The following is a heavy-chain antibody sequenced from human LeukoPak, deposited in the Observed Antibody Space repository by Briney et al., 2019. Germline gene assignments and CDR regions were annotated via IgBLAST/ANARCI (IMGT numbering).Heavy chain of an antibody. CDR3: ARGGITMVRGVKDNWFDP. CDR2: IYYSGST. J-gene: IGHJ5*02. Sequence: TSSETLSLTCTISGGSISSSSYYWGWIRQPPGKGLEWIGSIYYSGSTYYNPSLKSRVTISVDTSKNQFSLKLSSVTAADTAVYYCARGGITMVRGVKDNWFDPWGQGTLVTVSS. V-gene: IGHV4-39*01. CDR1: GGSISSSSYY. D-gene: IGHD3-10*01.